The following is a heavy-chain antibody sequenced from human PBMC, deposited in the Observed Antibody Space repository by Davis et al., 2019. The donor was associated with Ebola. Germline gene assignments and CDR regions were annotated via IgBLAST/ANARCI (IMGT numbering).Heavy chain of an antibody. D-gene: IGHD3-9*01. CDR2: IIPIFDTS. V-gene: IGHV1-69*13. CDR1: GGSFSSHP. Sequence: SVKVSCKTSGGSFSSHPISWVRQAPRQGLEWMGGIIPIFDTSHYAQKFQGRITITADASTSTAYMELSSLRSEDTATYFRARDFDGGNYYFDYWGPGTPVTVSS. CDR3: ARDFDGGNYYFDY. J-gene: IGHJ4*02.